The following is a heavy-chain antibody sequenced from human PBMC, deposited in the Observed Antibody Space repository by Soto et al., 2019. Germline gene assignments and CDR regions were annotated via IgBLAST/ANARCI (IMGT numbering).Heavy chain of an antibody. Sequence: GGSLRLSCAASGFTFDSFVMSWVRQAPGKGLEWLSLISGSGRYTDYADSVKGRFTISRDNSKNTLYLQMNSLRVEDTAVYYCAKDPPSERMQPDYGMDVWGEGSTVTVSS. J-gene: IGHJ6*04. CDR3: AKDPPSERMQPDYGMDV. D-gene: IGHD6-13*01. CDR1: GFTFDSFV. CDR2: ISGSGRYT. V-gene: IGHV3-23*01.